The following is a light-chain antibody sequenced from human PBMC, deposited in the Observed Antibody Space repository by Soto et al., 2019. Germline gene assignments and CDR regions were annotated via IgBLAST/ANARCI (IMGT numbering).Light chain of an antibody. CDR2: KAS. Sequence: DIQMTQSPSTLSASVRDRVTITCRASQTINSWLAWYQQKPGKAPKLLIYKASSLESGVPSRFSGSGSGSEFTLTISSLQPDDFATSYCQQYNSYPWTFGQGT. CDR3: QQYNSYPWT. V-gene: IGKV1-5*03. CDR1: QTINSW. J-gene: IGKJ2*02.